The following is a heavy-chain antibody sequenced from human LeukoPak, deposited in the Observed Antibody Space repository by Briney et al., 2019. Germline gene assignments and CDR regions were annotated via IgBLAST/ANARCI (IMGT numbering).Heavy chain of an antibody. CDR2: IEYSETST. CDR1: GFTLSSYE. J-gene: IGHJ4*02. Sequence: GGSLRLSCTVSGFTLSSYEMSWIRQAPGKGLEWVSSIEYSETSTHYADSVKGRFTISRDNSKNTLYLQLNSLSDEDTAVYFCARNSGWTFDSWGQGTLVTVSS. D-gene: IGHD6-19*01. V-gene: IGHV3-23*01. CDR3: ARNSGWTFDS.